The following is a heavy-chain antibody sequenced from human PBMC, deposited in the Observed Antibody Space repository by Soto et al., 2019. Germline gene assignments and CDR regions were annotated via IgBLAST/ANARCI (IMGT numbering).Heavy chain of an antibody. CDR2: ISGSGGST. CDR1: GFTCGGYA. V-gene: IGHV3-23*01. J-gene: IGHJ5*02. D-gene: IGHD5-18*01. CDR3: AKDHGIQLWQGNWFDP. Sequence: GGSIRVSSTAAGFTCGGYAVSWVRQNPGKGLEWVSGISGSGGSTYYADSVKGRFTISRDNSKNTLYLQMNSLRAEDTAVYYCAKDHGIQLWQGNWFDPWGQGTLVTVSS.